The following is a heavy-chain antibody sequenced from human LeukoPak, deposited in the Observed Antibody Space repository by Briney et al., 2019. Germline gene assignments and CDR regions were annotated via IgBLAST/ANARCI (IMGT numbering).Heavy chain of an antibody. D-gene: IGHD1-26*01. Sequence: PSETLSLTCAVYGGSFSGYYWSWIRQPPGKGREWIGEINHSASTNYNPSLKSRVTISVDTSKNQFSLKLSSVTAADTAVYYCARGAVGATTIDYWGQGTLVTVSS. V-gene: IGHV4-34*01. CDR3: ARGAVGATTIDY. J-gene: IGHJ4*02. CDR2: INHSAST. CDR1: GGSFSGYY.